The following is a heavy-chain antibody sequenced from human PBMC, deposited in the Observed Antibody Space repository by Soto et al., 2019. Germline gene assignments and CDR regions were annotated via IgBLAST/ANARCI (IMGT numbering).Heavy chain of an antibody. CDR1: GFSLSTSGVG. CDR3: ARISGWLDY. Sequence: QITLKESGPTLVKPTQTLTLTCTFSGFSLSTSGVGVGWIRQPPGKALEWLALIYWDDDKRYSPSLKSRLTXXKDTSKNQVVLTMTNMDPVDTATYYCARISGWLDYWGQGTLVTVSS. V-gene: IGHV2-5*02. J-gene: IGHJ4*02. CDR2: IYWDDDK. D-gene: IGHD6-19*01.